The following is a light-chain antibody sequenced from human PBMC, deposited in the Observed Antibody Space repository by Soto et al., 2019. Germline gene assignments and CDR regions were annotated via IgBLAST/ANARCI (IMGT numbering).Light chain of an antibody. CDR3: QSYDSSLSSYV. CDR1: SSNIDIYT. CDR2: SNA. Sequence: QSVLTQPPSASGTPGQRVTISCSGSSSNIDIYTVNWYQQLPGAAPKLLIYSNAIRPSGVPDRFSGSKSGTSASLAITGLRAEDEGDYYCQSYDSSLSSYVLGAGTKVTVL. V-gene: IGLV1-40*01. J-gene: IGLJ1*01.